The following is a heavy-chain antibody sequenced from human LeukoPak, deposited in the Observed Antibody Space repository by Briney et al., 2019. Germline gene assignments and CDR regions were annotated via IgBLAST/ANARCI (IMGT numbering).Heavy chain of an antibody. D-gene: IGHD6-13*01. J-gene: IGHJ4*02. V-gene: IGHV4-59*08. Sequence: PSETLSLTCTVSGGSISSYYWSWIRQPPGKGLEWIGYIYYSGSTNYNPSLKSRVTISVDTSKNQFSLKLSSETAADTAVYYCARQGEAAVAFDYWGQGTLVTVSS. CDR2: IYYSGST. CDR3: ARQGEAAVAFDY. CDR1: GGSISSYY.